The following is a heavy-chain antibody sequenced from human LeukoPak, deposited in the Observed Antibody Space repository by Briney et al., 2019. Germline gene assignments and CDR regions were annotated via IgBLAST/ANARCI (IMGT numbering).Heavy chain of an antibody. CDR3: AELGITMIGGV. V-gene: IGHV3-48*01. D-gene: IGHD3-10*02. CDR2: ISASSNTI. CDR1: GFTFSIYS. Sequence: GGSLRLSCAASGFTFSIYSMSWVRQAPGKGLGWVSYISASSNTIYYADSVKGRFTISRDTAKNSLYLQMNSLRAEDTAVYYCAELGITMIGGVWGKGTTVTISS. J-gene: IGHJ6*04.